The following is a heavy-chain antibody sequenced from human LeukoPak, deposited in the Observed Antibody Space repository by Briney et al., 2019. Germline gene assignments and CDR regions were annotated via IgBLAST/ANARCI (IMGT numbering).Heavy chain of an antibody. V-gene: IGHV3-21*05. CDR1: GFTFSSYN. D-gene: IGHD6-13*01. Sequence: GGSLRLSCAASGFTFSSYNMNWVRQAPGKGLEWVSYISSSSSYTNYADSVKGRFTISRDNAKNSLYLQMNSLRAEDTAVYYCARGGAIAAAGIDYWGQGTLVTVSS. CDR2: ISSSSSYT. CDR3: ARGGAIAAAGIDY. J-gene: IGHJ4*02.